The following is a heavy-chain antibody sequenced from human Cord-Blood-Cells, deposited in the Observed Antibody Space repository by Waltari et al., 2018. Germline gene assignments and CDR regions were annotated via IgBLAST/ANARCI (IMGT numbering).Heavy chain of an antibody. CDR3: ARGSYDSSGYYYYYYYGMDV. D-gene: IGHD3-22*01. V-gene: IGHV1-69*01. Sequence: QVQLVQSGAEVKKPGSSVKVSCKASGGTFSSYAISWVRQAPGPGLEWMGGIIPIFGTANYAQKFQGRVTITADESTSTAYMELSSLRSEDTAVYYCARGSYDSSGYYYYYYYGMDVWGQGTTVTVSS. J-gene: IGHJ6*02. CDR1: GGTFSSYA. CDR2: IIPIFGTA.